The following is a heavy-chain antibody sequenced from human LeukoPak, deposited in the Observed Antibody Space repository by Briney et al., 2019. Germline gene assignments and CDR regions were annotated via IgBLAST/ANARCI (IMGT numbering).Heavy chain of an antibody. V-gene: IGHV3-30*02. CDR1: GFTFSSYG. CDR2: IRYDGSEK. CDR3: ARDNLRPHYYYMDV. J-gene: IGHJ6*03. Sequence: GGSLRLSCAASGFTFSSYGIHWVRQAPGKGLDWVTFIRYDGSEKYYADSVKGRFTISRDNSKNMLYLQMNSLRVEDTAVYYCARDNLRPHYYYMDVWGKGTTVTVSS.